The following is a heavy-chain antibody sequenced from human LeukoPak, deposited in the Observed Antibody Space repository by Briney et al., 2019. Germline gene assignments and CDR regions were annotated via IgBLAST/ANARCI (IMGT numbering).Heavy chain of an antibody. Sequence: ASVKVSCKASGYTFSTYGISWVRQAPGQGVEWMGWISAYNGKTNYAKKLQGRVTITTETSTEKTYMEMRSLRSDDTAVYYCARDDSSGYYPEYFQYWGQGTLVTVSS. CDR1: GYTFSTYG. CDR2: ISAYNGKT. D-gene: IGHD3-22*01. V-gene: IGHV1-18*01. CDR3: ARDDSSGYYPEYFQY. J-gene: IGHJ1*01.